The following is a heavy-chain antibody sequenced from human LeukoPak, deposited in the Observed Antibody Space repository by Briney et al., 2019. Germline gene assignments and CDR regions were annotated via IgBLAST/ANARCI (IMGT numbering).Heavy chain of an antibody. CDR1: GFTFSSYS. J-gene: IGHJ4*02. Sequence: PGGSLRLSCAASGFTFSSYSMNWVRQAPGKGLEWVSSISSSSSYIYYADSVKGRFTISRDNAKNSPYLQMNSLRAEDTAVYYCARAPIGSYDEGYFDYWGQGTLVTVSS. CDR2: ISSSSSYI. CDR3: ARAPIGSYDEGYFDY. V-gene: IGHV3-21*01. D-gene: IGHD1-26*01.